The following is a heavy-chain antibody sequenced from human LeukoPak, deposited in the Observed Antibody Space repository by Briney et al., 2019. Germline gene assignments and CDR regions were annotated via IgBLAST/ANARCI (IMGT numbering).Heavy chain of an antibody. CDR1: GGPISSYY. J-gene: IGHJ4*02. Sequence: PSDTLSLTCTVSGGPISSYYWRWLRQPPGKGVEWLGYIYYSGSTYYNPSLKSRVIISLDTSKNQYYLNLSSVTAADTAVYYCARVYYHDGSSYLDYWGPGTLVTVSS. D-gene: IGHD3-22*01. V-gene: IGHV4-59*08. CDR2: IYYSGST. CDR3: ARVYYHDGSSYLDY.